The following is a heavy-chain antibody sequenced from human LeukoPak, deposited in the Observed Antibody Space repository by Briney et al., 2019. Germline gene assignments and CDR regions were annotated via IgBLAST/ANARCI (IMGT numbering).Heavy chain of an antibody. Sequence: QPGRSLILSCAASGFNFSSYAMHWVRQAPGKGLEMVEGISYEGNNKYYADSVKDRFPISRDNSKNTLYLQMNRLRGADTAVFYCAREKEYYDSSGYPPRGYYYYGMDVWGQGTTVTVSS. CDR2: ISYEGNNK. CDR3: AREKEYYDSSGYPPRGYYYYGMDV. D-gene: IGHD3-22*01. CDR1: GFNFSSYA. V-gene: IGHV3-30-3*01. J-gene: IGHJ6*02.